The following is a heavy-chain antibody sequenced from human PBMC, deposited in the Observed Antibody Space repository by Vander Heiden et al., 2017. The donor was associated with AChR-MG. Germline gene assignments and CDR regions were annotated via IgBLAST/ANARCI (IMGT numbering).Heavy chain of an antibody. D-gene: IGHD6-25*01. CDR1: GDSVSSNGAA. CDR2: TYYRSKWYN. Sequence: QVQLQQSGPGLVKPSPTPSLTCAISGDSVSSNGAAWNWIRQSPSSGLEGLGRTYYRSKWYNDYAVSVKSRITINPDTSKNQFSLQLNSVTPEDTAVYYCAREGQAGPSDAFDIWGQGTMVTVSS. V-gene: IGHV6-1*01. J-gene: IGHJ3*02. CDR3: AREGQAGPSDAFDI.